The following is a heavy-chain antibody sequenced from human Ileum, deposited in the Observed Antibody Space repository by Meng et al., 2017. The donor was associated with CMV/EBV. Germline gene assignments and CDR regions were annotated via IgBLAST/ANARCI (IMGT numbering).Heavy chain of an antibody. V-gene: IGHV4-4*02. CDR3: ASSGYYSFDI. CDR2: KHHGGAI. Sequence: SETLSLTCDVSGGSLREISSGWWSWVRQSPGQGLEWIAEKHHGGAIHYNPSLASRVTISLDKSENRVSLRMTSMTAADTAIYYCASSGYYSFDIWGQGTLVTVSS. D-gene: IGHD3-22*01. J-gene: IGHJ4*02. CDR1: GGSLREISSGW.